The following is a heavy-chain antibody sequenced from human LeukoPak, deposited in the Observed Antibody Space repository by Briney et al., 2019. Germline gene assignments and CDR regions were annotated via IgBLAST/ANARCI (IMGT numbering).Heavy chain of an antibody. J-gene: IGHJ4*02. V-gene: IGHV3-7*04. CDR3: ARGSGYYYFDY. Sequence: PGGSLRLSCAASGFTFGSYWMSWVRQAPGKGLEWVAKIKQDGSEKYYVDSVKGRFTISRDNAKNSLYLQMNSLRAEDTAVYYCARGSGYYYFDYWGQGTLVTVSS. CDR2: IKQDGSEK. D-gene: IGHD3-22*01. CDR1: GFTFGSYW.